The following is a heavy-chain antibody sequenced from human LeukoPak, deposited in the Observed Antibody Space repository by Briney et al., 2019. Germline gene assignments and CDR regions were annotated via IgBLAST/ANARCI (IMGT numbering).Heavy chain of an antibody. Sequence: SETLSLTCTVSGGSISSTFDCWGWIRQPPGKGLEWIGSIYYSGGTFYNPSLKSQVIISADTSKSQFSLKLSSVTAADTAVYYCARQIIAVNAFDIWGQGTMVTVSS. CDR2: IYYSGGT. CDR3: ARQIIAVNAFDI. V-gene: IGHV4-39*01. J-gene: IGHJ3*02. CDR1: GGSISSTFDC. D-gene: IGHD2/OR15-2a*01.